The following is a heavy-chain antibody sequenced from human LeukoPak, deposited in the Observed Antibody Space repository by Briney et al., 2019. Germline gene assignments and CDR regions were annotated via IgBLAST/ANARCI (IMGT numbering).Heavy chain of an antibody. J-gene: IGHJ4*02. CDR1: GFTFSSYG. CDR3: ARGAPLGLGGAY. D-gene: IGHD3-16*01. Sequence: PGRSLRLSCAASGFTFSSYGMHWVRQAPGKGLEWVAVIWYDGSNKYYADSVKGRFTISRDNSKNTLYLQMNSLRAEDTAVYYCARGAPLGLGGAYWGQGTLVTVSS. V-gene: IGHV3-33*01. CDR2: IWYDGSNK.